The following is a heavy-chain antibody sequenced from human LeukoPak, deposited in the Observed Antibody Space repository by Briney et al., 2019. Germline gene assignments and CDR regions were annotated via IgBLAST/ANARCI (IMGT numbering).Heavy chain of an antibody. Sequence: GGSLRLSCAASGFTLSNYWMTRVRQAPGKGLECVATIDQDASKKYYVDSVKGRFTISRDNAKNSVSLQMNSLRAEDTALYYCATYYDGSGFDDAFHIWGQGTMVTVSS. CDR3: ATYYDGSGFDDAFHI. D-gene: IGHD3-22*01. CDR2: IDQDASKK. J-gene: IGHJ3*02. V-gene: IGHV3-7*01. CDR1: GFTLSNYW.